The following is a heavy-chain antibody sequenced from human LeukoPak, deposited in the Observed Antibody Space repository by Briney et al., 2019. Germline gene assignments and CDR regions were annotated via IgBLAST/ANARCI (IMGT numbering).Heavy chain of an antibody. CDR3: ARAKDYYGSGSYYGPYYYYGMDV. CDR1: GDRVSSNSAA. J-gene: IGHJ6*02. CDR2: TYYRSKWYN. V-gene: IGHV6-1*01. Sequence: SQTLSLTCAISGDRVSSNSAAWNWIRQSPSRGLEWLGRTYYRSKWYNDYAVSVKRRITINPDTSKNQFSLQLNSVTPEDTAVYYCARAKDYYGSGSYYGPYYYYGMDVWGQGTTVTVSS. D-gene: IGHD3-10*01.